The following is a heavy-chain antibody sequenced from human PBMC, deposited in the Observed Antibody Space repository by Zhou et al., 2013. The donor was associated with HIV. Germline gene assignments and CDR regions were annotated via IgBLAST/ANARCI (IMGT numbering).Heavy chain of an antibody. CDR2: ITPVFNSL. CDR1: AGIFSNYA. J-gene: IGHJ4*02. Sequence: QVHLVQSGAEVKRPGSSVKVSCKASAGIFSNYAIHWVRQAPGQGLEWMGDITPVFNSLNYAQKFQGRLTLTAVESTKTVYMELNSLRSDDTAVYYCARLSSTWDGEIVSWGQGSLVAVSS. D-gene: IGHD6-13*01. V-gene: IGHV1-69*12. CDR3: ARLSSTWDGEIVS.